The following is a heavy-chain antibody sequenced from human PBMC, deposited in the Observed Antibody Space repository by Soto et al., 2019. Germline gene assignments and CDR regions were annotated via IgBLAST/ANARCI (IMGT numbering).Heavy chain of an antibody. V-gene: IGHV4-30-2*01. D-gene: IGHD3-10*01. Sequence: SETLSLTCTVSGGSITNPGYSWSWIRQPPWKALEWIGYVYXNGNAYPKQSLKSRVTIPLDGAKNKFSLKVTSVTAEDTGLYYCAAMPYYYYGLDVWGQGTTVTVSS. CDR2: VYXNGNA. CDR3: AAMPYYYYGLDV. J-gene: IGHJ6*02. CDR1: GGSITNPGYS.